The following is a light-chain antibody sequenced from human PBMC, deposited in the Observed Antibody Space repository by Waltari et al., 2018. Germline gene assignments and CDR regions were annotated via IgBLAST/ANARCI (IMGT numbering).Light chain of an antibody. CDR3: QVWESSVV. CDR1: GIGSKR. V-gene: IGLV3-21*02. CDR2: DDS. Sequence: SYVLTQPPSVSVAPGQTARITCGGDGIGSKRVHWYQQKPGQAPVLVVFDDSDRPSGISERFSGSISGPTATLTISRVEAGDEADYYCQVWESSVVFGGGTKLTVL. J-gene: IGLJ2*01.